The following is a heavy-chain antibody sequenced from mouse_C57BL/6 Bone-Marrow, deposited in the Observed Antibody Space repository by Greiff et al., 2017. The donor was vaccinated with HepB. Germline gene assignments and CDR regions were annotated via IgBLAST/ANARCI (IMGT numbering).Heavy chain of an antibody. V-gene: IGHV5-4*03. J-gene: IGHJ4*01. Sequence: EVKLQESGGGLVKPGGSLKLSCAASGFTFSSYAMSWVRQTPEKRLEWVATISDGGSYTYYPDNVKGRFTISRDNAKNNLYLQMSHLKSEDTAMYYCARYGSSYVWAMDYWGQGTSVTVSS. CDR2: ISDGGSYT. D-gene: IGHD1-1*01. CDR3: ARYGSSYVWAMDY. CDR1: GFTFSSYA.